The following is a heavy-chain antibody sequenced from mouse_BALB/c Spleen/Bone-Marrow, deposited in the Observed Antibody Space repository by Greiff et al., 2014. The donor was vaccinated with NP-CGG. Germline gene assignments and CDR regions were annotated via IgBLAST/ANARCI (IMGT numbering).Heavy chain of an antibody. CDR2: ISSGGSYT. CDR1: GFTFSSYG. Sequence: VQLKQSGGDSVKPGGSLKLSCAASGFTFSSYGMSWVRQTPDKRLEWVATISSGGSYTYYPDSVKGRFTISRDNAKNTLYLQMSSLKSEDTAMYYCARHRDAMDYWGQGTSVTVSS. J-gene: IGHJ4*01. CDR3: ARHRDAMDY. D-gene: IGHD3-3*01. V-gene: IGHV5-6*01.